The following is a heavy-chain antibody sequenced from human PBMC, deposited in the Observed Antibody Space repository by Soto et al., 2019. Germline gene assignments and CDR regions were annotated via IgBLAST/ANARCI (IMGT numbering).Heavy chain of an antibody. CDR2: ISNYNGDT. J-gene: IGHJ4*02. Sequence: QVQLVQSGAEVKKPGASVKVSCKASGYTFTSYGISWVRQAPGQGLEWMGWISNYNGDTNYAQKLQGRVTMTTDTATSTASMELRSLKSDDTAVYYWTRGGQLFAGNYFDCWCQGKLVTVSS. CDR1: GYTFTSYG. D-gene: IGHD3-10*02. V-gene: IGHV1-18*01. CDR3: TRGGQLFAGNYFDC.